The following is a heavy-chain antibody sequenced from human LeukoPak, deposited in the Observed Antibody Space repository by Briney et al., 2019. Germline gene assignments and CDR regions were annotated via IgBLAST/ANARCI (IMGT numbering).Heavy chain of an antibody. J-gene: IGHJ6*02. CDR2: IYYSGST. CDR3: ARLTMIVEDYYYYGMDV. D-gene: IGHD3-22*01. CDR1: GGSISSYY. Sequence: SETLSLTCTGSGGSISSYYWSWIRQPPGKGLEWIGYIYYSGSTNYNPSLKSRVTISVDTSKNQFSLKLSSVTAADTAVYYCARLTMIVEDYYYYGMDVWGQGTTVTVSS. V-gene: IGHV4-59*08.